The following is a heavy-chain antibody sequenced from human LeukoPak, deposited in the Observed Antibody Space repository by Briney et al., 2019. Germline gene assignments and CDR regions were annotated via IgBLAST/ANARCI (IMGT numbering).Heavy chain of an antibody. CDR3: AKEVVYSSSPFDY. J-gene: IGHJ4*02. D-gene: IGHD6-6*01. CDR2: ISGSGGST. V-gene: IGHV3-23*01. Sequence: GGSLRLSCTVSGFNVSTNSMNWVRQAPGKGLEWVSAISGSGGSTYYADSVKGRFTISRDNSKNTLYLQMNSLRAEDTAVYYCAKEVVYSSSPFDYWGQGALVTVSS. CDR1: GFNVSTNS.